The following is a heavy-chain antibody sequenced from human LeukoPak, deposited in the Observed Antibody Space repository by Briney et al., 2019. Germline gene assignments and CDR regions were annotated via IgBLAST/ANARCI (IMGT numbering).Heavy chain of an antibody. CDR2: VKEDGSDK. V-gene: IGHV3-7*01. Sequence: GGSLRLSCAASGFTFNNYWMSWVRQAPGKGLEWVADVKEDGSDKYYVDSVKGRFAISRDNDKNSVCLQMSSLTVEDTAVYYCARGGYYSYEVWNDYWGQGTLVTVSS. CDR1: GFTFNNYW. CDR3: ARGGYYSYEVWNDY. J-gene: IGHJ4*02. D-gene: IGHD5-18*01.